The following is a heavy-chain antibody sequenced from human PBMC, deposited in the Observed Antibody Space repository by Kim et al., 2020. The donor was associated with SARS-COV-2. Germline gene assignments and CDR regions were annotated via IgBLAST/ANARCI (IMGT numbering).Heavy chain of an antibody. CDR3: ARVSGDYAGGLDV. J-gene: IGHJ6*02. CDR2: IDQVGTT. D-gene: IGHD4-17*01. Sequence: SETLSLTCAVFGGSIRNSNWWSWVRQPPGKGLEWIGEIDQVGTTNYNPSLRSRVTMLVDKSKNQFSLRLTSVTAADTAVYYCARVSGDYAGGLDVWGQGTTVNVSS. V-gene: IGHV4-4*02. CDR1: GGSIRNSNW.